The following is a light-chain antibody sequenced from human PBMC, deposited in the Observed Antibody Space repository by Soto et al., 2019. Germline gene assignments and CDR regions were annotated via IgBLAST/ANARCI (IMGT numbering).Light chain of an antibody. CDR2: ASS. CDR1: QTVSNN. V-gene: IGKV1-39*01. Sequence: DIQMTQSPSSLSASVGDRVTITCWTSQTVSNNLNWYQRKPGKAPSLLIYASSTLQSGVPSRFIGSGSETEFTLTISSLQPEDFATYYCQQDNMTPFTFGPGTKVDI. J-gene: IGKJ3*01. CDR3: QQDNMTPFT.